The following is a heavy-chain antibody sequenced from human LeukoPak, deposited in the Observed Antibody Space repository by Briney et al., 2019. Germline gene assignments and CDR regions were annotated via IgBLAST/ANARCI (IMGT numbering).Heavy chain of an antibody. V-gene: IGHV5-51*01. D-gene: IGHD6-19*01. CDR1: GYDFTNYW. CDR2: IYPGDSNI. J-gene: IGHJ4*02. CDR3: ASRYGSGWYYFDY. Sequence: GESLKISCEASGYDFTNYWIGWVRQKPGKGLEWMGIIYPGDSNIIYSSSFEGQMTISADKSISTAYLQLSGLKASDIAIYYCASRYGSGWYYFDYWGQGTLVTVSS.